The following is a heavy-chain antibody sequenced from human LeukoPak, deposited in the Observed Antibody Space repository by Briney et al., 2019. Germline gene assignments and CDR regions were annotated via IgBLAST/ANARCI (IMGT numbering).Heavy chain of an antibody. V-gene: IGHV4-34*01. D-gene: IGHD6-6*01. J-gene: IGHJ4*02. CDR3: ASRAYSSYEGGADY. CDR2: INHSGST. CDR1: GGSFSGYY. Sequence: PSETLSLTCAVYGGSFSGYYWSWIRQPPGKGLEWIGEINHSGSTNYNPSLKSRVTISVDTSKNQFSLKLSSVTAADTAVYYCASRAYSSYEGGADYWGQGTLVTVSS.